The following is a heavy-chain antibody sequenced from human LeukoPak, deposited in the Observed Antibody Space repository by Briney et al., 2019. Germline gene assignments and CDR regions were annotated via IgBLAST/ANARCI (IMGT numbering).Heavy chain of an antibody. CDR1: GGTFSSYG. CDR2: IIPIFGTT. D-gene: IGHD2-21*02. V-gene: IGHV1-69*06. Sequence: SVKVSCKASGGTFSSYGITWVRQAPGQGPEWMGGIIPIFGTTNYAQKFQGRATITADKSRSTVYMELSSLRSEDTAVYYCARVYCDGDCYETRGAFDIWGQGTVVTVSS. J-gene: IGHJ3*02. CDR3: ARVYCDGDCYETRGAFDI.